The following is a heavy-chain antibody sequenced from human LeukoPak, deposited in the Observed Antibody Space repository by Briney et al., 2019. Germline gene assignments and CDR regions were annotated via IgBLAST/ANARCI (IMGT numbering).Heavy chain of an antibody. CDR3: ARDPRGSSSWYSHYYMDV. CDR1: GYTLTNND. V-gene: IGHV1-18*01. Sequence: ASVKVSCKPSGYTLTNNDINWVRQAPGQGLEWMGWISSYKANIRYAQNLQGRVTRTTDTSTSTAYMNLRSLRSDDTAVYYCARDPRGSSSWYSHYYMDVWGKGTTVTVSS. J-gene: IGHJ6*03. CDR2: ISSYKANI. D-gene: IGHD6-13*01.